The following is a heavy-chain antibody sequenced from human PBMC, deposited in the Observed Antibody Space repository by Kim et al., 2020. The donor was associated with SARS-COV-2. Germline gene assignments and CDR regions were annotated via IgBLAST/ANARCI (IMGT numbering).Heavy chain of an antibody. V-gene: IGHV4-4*07. Sequence: SETLSLTCTVSGDSLSSDYWSWNRQPAGKGLEWIGRIYTSGRTNYNPSLQSRVTMSVDMSKNQFSLKLSSVTAADTPVYYSASALGHWGQGTLVTVSS. CDR1: GDSLSSDY. CDR3: ASALGH. J-gene: IGHJ4*02. D-gene: IGHD3-16*02. CDR2: IYTSGRT.